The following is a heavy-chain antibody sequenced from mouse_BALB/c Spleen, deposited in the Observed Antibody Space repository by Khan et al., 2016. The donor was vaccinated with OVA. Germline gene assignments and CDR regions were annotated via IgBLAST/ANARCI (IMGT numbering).Heavy chain of an antibody. CDR1: GFNIKDTY. D-gene: IGHD2-1*01. CDR3: APLYGNPVAY. CDR2: IDPANGNT. V-gene: IGHV14-3*02. J-gene: IGHJ3*01. Sequence: EVQLQQSRAELLKPGASVKLSCTSSGFNIKDTYMHWVKQRPGQGLEWIGRIDPANGNTKFDPKFQGKATITADTSSNTAYLQLSILTSEDTAVYYCAPLYGNPVAYWGQGTLVTVSA.